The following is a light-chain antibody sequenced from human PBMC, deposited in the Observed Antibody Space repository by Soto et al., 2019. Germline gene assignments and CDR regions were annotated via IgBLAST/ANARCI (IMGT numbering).Light chain of an antibody. J-gene: IGKJ4*01. CDR1: QSISSW. V-gene: IGKV1-5*01. Sequence: DIQMTQSPSTLSASVGDRVTITCRASQSISSWLAWYQQKPGKAPKLLIHEASRLESGVPSRFSGSESGTEFTLTISGLHPEDFATYYCQQYTNCPLTFGGGTRVEIK. CDR3: QQYTNCPLT. CDR2: EAS.